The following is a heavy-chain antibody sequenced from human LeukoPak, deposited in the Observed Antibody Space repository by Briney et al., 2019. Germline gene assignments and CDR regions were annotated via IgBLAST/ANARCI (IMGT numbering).Heavy chain of an antibody. CDR2: ISTSGTSL. CDR3: ATGEGHCSGGSCYSFDY. J-gene: IGHJ4*02. D-gene: IGHD2-15*01. Sequence: GGSLRLSCAASGFTFSDYYLAWIRQAPGKELEWVSYISTSGTSLYYADSVKGRFTISRDNAKTSLCLQMNSLRVEDTAMYYCATGEGHCSGGSCYSFDYWGQGTLVTVSS. CDR1: GFTFSDYY. V-gene: IGHV3-11*04.